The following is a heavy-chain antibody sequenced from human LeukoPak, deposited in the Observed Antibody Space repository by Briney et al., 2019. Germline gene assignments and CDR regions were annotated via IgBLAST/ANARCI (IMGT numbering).Heavy chain of an antibody. CDR2: IYPDDSNT. J-gene: IGHJ6*03. CDR3: ARQGAAGKYYYYYMDV. CDR1: GYNFPIYW. D-gene: IGHD6-13*01. V-gene: IGHV5-51*01. Sequence: GESLKISCQGSGYNFPIYWIGWVRQMPGQGLEWMGIIYPDDSNTIYGPSFQGQVTISADKSINTAYLEWSSLMASDTAIYYCARQGAAGKYYYYYMDVWGKGTTVTVSS.